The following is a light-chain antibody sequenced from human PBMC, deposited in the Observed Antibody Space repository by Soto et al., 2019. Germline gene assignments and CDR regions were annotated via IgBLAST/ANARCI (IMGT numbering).Light chain of an antibody. CDR2: GAS. CDR3: QQYGSSGT. Sequence: ELVLTQSPATLSVSPGERATLSCRASQSVSNNYVAWYQQKPGPARMLLYDGASNRATGIPDRFSGSGSGAVIPLAISILEPEDFAVYYCQQYGSSGTFGQGTKVDIK. CDR1: QSVSNNY. J-gene: IGKJ1*01. V-gene: IGKV3-20*01.